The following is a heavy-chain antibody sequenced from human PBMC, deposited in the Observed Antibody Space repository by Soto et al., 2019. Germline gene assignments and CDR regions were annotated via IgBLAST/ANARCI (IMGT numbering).Heavy chain of an antibody. D-gene: IGHD6-19*01. CDR1: GGTFSSYA. Sequence: SVKVSCKASGGTFSSYAISWVRQAPGQGLEWMGGIIPIFGTANYAQKFQGRVTITADESTSTAYMELSSLRSEDTAVYYCARDQLAVATLDYWGQGTLVTVSS. V-gene: IGHV1-69*13. CDR3: ARDQLAVATLDY. CDR2: IIPIFGTA. J-gene: IGHJ4*02.